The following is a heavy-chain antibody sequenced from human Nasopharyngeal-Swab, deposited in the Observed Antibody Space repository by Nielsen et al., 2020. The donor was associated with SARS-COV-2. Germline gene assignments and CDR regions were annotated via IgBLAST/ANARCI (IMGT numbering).Heavy chain of an antibody. D-gene: IGHD1-20*01. J-gene: IGHJ6*02. CDR3: ARGFFGGGITGTVSRYYYAMDV. CDR1: GYSFTRNW. Sequence: GESLKISCQGSGYSFTRNWISWVRQMPGKGLEWMGRIDPSDSYTNYSPSFQGHVTILVDKSISTAYLQWSSLKASDTAMYYCARGFFGGGITGTVSRYYYAMDVWGQGTTVTVSS. CDR2: IDPSDSYT. V-gene: IGHV5-10-1*01.